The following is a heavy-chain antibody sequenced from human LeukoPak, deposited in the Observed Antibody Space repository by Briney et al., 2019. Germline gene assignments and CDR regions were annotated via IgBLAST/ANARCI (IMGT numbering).Heavy chain of an antibody. CDR3: AGAPWGPCDF. J-gene: IGHJ4*02. V-gene: IGHV4-59*01. D-gene: IGHD7-27*01. CDR2: IYYSGST. Sequence: SETLSLTCTVSGGSISSYYWSWIRQPPGKGLEWIGYIYYSGSTNYNPSLKSRVTISVDTSKNQFSLKLSSVTAADTAVYYCAGAPWGPCDFWGQGTLVTVSS. CDR1: GGSISSYY.